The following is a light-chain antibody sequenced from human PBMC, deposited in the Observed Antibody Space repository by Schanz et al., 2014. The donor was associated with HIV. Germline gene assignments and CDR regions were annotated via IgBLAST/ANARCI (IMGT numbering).Light chain of an antibody. V-gene: IGLV1-44*01. Sequence: QSVLTQPPSVSGAPGQRVTISCSGSTSNVGSRSVDWYQQFPGAAPKLLIYNTHLRPSGVTDRFSVSKSGALASLEIFGLRSEDEADYYCQSYDGTLKAVVVGGGTKLTVL. J-gene: IGLJ2*01. CDR2: NTH. CDR3: QSYDGTLKAVV. CDR1: TSNVGSRS.